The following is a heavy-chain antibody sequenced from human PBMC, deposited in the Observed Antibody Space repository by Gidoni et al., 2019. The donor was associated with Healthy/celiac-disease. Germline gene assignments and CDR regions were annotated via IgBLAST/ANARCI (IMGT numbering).Heavy chain of an antibody. CDR2: IIPIFGTA. CDR3: ARAHLGYSSSSSTYYYGSGTHYYYYGMDV. J-gene: IGHJ6*02. V-gene: IGHV1-69*01. D-gene: IGHD3-10*01. CDR1: GGTFSSYA. Sequence: QVQLVQSGAEVKKPGSSVKVSCKASGGTFSSYAIRWVRQAPGHGLAWMGGIIPIFGTANYAQKFQGRVTITADESTSTAYMELSSLRSEDTAVYYCARAHLGYSSSSSTYYYGSGTHYYYYGMDVWGQGTTVTVSS.